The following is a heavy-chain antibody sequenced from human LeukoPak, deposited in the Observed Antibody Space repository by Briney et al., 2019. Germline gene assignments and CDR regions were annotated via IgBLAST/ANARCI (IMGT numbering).Heavy chain of an antibody. Sequence: SETLSLTCAVSGGSISSSNWWSWVRQPPGKGLEWIGEIYHSGSTSYNPSLKSRVTISVDKSKNQFSLKLTSVTAADTAAYYCARQGDSGWYYFDYWGQGTLVTVSS. V-gene: IGHV4-4*02. J-gene: IGHJ4*02. CDR2: IYHSGST. CDR1: GGSISSSNW. CDR3: ARQGDSGWYYFDY. D-gene: IGHD6-19*01.